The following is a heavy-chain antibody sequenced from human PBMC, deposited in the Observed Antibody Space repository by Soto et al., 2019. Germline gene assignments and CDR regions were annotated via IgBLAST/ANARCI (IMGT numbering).Heavy chain of an antibody. V-gene: IGHV3-7*01. CDR1: GFTFSSYW. CDR2: IKQDGSEK. Sequence: GGSLRLSCAASGFTFSSYWMSWVRQAPGKGLEWVANIKQDGSEKYYVDSVKGRFTISRDNAKNSLYLQMNSLRAEDTAVYYCASTILSIYYYYMDVWGKGTTVTVSS. D-gene: IGHD3-3*01. J-gene: IGHJ6*03. CDR3: ASTILSIYYYYMDV.